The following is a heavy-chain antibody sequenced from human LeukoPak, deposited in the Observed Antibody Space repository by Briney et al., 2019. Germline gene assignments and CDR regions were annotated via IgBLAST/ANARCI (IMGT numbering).Heavy chain of an antibody. Sequence: GGSLRLSCAACGFTVSSNYMSWVRQAPGKGLECVSVIYSGGSTYYADSVKGRFTISRDNSKNTLYLQMNSLRAEDTAVYYCAREGSSGWFYYMDVWGKGTTVTVSS. J-gene: IGHJ6*03. CDR2: IYSGGST. CDR1: GFTVSSNY. D-gene: IGHD6-19*01. V-gene: IGHV3-53*01. CDR3: AREGSSGWFYYMDV.